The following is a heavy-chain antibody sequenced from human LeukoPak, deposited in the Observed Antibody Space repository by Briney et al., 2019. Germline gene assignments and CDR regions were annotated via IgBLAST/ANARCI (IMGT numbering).Heavy chain of an antibody. J-gene: IGHJ3*02. Sequence: SETLSLTCTVSGGSISSGSYYWSWIRQPPGKGLEWIGEINHSGSTNYNPSLKSRVTISVDTSKNQFSLKLSSVTAADTAVYYCARIPPAADPAFDIWGQGTMVTVSS. V-gene: IGHV4-39*07. CDR3: ARIPPAADPAFDI. CDR2: INHSGST. D-gene: IGHD6-13*01. CDR1: GGSISSGSYY.